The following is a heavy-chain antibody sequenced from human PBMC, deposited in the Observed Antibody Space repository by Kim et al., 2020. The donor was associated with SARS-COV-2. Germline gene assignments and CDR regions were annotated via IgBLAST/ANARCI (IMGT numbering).Heavy chain of an antibody. CDR3: ARAAVLGAAGTYYFDS. CDR1: GFTFSSHA. D-gene: IGHD6-13*01. V-gene: IGHV3-23*01. Sequence: GGSLRLSCAASGFTFSSHAMSWVRQAPGKGLEWVSTISGSSSRIYYADSAKGRFSISRDNSKNTLYLQMNSLRAEDTAIYYCARAAVLGAAGTYYFDSWGQGTLVTVSS. CDR2: ISGSSSRI. J-gene: IGHJ4*02.